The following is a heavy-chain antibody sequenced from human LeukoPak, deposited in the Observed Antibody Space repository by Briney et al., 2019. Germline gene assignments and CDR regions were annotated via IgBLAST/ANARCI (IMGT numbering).Heavy chain of an antibody. D-gene: IGHD6-13*01. Sequence: ASVKVSCKASGYTFTSYYMHWVRQAPGQGLEWMGIINPSGGSTSYAQKFQGRVTMARDASTSTVYMELSSLRSEDTAVYYCARVSSSWYGGSDYWGQGTLVTVSS. V-gene: IGHV1-46*01. CDR1: GYTFTSYY. J-gene: IGHJ4*02. CDR2: INPSGGST. CDR3: ARVSSSWYGGSDY.